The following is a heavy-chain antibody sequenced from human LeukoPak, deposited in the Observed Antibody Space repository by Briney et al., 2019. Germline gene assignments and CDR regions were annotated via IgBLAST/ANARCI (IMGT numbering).Heavy chain of an antibody. Sequence: SVKVSCKASGGTFNSYAISWVRQAPGQGLEWMGGIIPIFGTTNYARKFRGRVTLTADKSTSTAYMELSSLRSEGTAVYYCAREIGPSQVGATDYWGQGTLVTVSS. CDR3: AREIGPSQVGATDY. CDR2: IIPIFGTT. CDR1: GGTFNSYA. V-gene: IGHV1-69*06. J-gene: IGHJ4*02. D-gene: IGHD1-26*01.